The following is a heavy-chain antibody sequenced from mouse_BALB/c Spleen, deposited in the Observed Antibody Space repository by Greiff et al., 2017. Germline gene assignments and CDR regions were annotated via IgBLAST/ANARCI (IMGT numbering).Heavy chain of an antibody. CDR2: IDPENGNT. J-gene: IGHJ2*01. CDR1: GFNIKDYY. Sequence: VQLKESGAELVRPGALVKLSCKASGFNIKDYYMHWVKQRPEQGLEWIGWIDPENGNTIYDPKFQGKASITADTSSNTAYLQLSSLTSEDTAVYYCARTPITTVVPYFDYWGQGTTLTVSS. CDR3: ARTPITTVVPYFDY. V-gene: IGHV14-1*02. D-gene: IGHD1-1*01.